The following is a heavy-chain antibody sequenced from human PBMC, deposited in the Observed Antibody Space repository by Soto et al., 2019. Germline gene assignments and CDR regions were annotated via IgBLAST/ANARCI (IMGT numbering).Heavy chain of an antibody. D-gene: IGHD3-22*01. V-gene: IGHV1-69*06. CDR2: IIPIFGTA. CDR3: ASTTYDSSAYYYWYLGL. Sequence: GASVKVSCKASEDTFRNYAISWVRQAPGQGLEGMGGIIPIFGTANYAQKFQGRVTITADTSANTVYLELSSLRSEDTAVYYCASTTYDSSAYYYWYLGLWGRGTLVTVSS. J-gene: IGHJ2*01. CDR1: EDTFRNYA.